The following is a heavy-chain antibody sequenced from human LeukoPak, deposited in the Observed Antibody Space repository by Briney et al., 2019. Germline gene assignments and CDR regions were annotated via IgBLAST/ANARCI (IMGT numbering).Heavy chain of an antibody. CDR1: GGSFSGYY. D-gene: IGHD6-6*01. Sequence: PSETLSLTCAVYGGSFSGYYWSWIRQPPGKGLEWIGYIYHSGSTNYNPSLQSRVTISVDTSKNQFSLNLNSVTAAGTAVYYCARGGAARLHFQNWGQGTLVTVSS. CDR2: IYHSGST. V-gene: IGHV4-34*01. CDR3: ARGGAARLHFQN. J-gene: IGHJ1*01.